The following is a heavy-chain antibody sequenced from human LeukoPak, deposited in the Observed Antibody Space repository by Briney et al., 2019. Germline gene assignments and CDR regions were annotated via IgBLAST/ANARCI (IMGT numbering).Heavy chain of an antibody. V-gene: IGHV4-34*01. CDR3: AREIIRFSSGWFDY. J-gene: IGHJ4*02. CDR2: INHIGST. CDR1: GGSLSGYY. Sequence: SETLSLTCAVYGGSLSGYYWSWIRQPPGKGREWVGEINHIGSTNYTPSLKRRVTISVDTSKNQFSLKLSSVTAADTAVYYCAREIIRFSSGWFDYWGQGTLVTVSS. D-gene: IGHD6-19*01.